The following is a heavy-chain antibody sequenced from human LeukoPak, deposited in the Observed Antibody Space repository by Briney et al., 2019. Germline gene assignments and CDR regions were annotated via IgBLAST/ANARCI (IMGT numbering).Heavy chain of an antibody. CDR2: IRYDGYNT. V-gene: IGHV3-30*02. J-gene: IGHJ1*01. CDR3: AKGSSVVAATPAEYFHH. D-gene: IGHD2-15*01. Sequence: PGGSLRLSCAASGFTFSSYGMHWVRQAPGKGLEWVAFIRYDGYNTYYADSVKGRFTISRDNSKNTVYLQMNSLRPEDTAVYYWAKGSSVVAATPAEYFHHWGQGTLVTVSS. CDR1: GFTFSSYG.